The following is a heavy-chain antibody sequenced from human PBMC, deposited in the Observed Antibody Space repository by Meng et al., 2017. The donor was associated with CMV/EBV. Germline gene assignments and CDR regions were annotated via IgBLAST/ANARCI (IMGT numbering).Heavy chain of an antibody. V-gene: IGHV4-59*11. J-gene: IGHJ5*02. Sequence: SETLSLTCIVSGVSISGHYWNWMRQSPGKGLEWIGYFYNSETNYNPSLRSRVTISVDTSQNQVSLRLSSVTSADTAIYYCTRGIGPWGQGTLVTVSS. CDR1: GVSISGHY. CDR3: TRGIGP. CDR2: FYNSET.